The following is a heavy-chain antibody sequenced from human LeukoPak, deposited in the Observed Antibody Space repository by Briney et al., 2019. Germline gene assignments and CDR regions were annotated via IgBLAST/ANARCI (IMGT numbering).Heavy chain of an antibody. CDR1: GYSFTTHW. D-gene: IGHD1/OR15-1a*01. CDR3: ATSESQTRFDY. J-gene: IGHJ4*02. Sequence: GESLKISCKGSGYSFTTHWIGWVRQMPGKGLEWMGIIFPGDSDTTYNPSFQGQVTISADKSINTAYLRWNSLKASDTAMYYCATSESQTRFDYWGQGTLVTVSS. V-gene: IGHV5-51*01. CDR2: IFPGDSDT.